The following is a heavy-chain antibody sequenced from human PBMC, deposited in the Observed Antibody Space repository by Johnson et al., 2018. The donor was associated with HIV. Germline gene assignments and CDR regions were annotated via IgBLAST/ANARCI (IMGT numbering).Heavy chain of an antibody. CDR1: ALSVSTNY. D-gene: IGHD2-15*01. Sequence: VQLVESGGGVVQPGRSLRLSCAASALSVSTNYISWVRQAPGKGLEWISVIYIGGNTYYADSVRGRFTISRDNSKNTLYLQMNSLRAEDTAVYYCARDDGGGGDAFDIWGQGTMVTVSS. CDR2: IYIGGNT. CDR3: ARDDGGGGDAFDI. V-gene: IGHV3-66*02. J-gene: IGHJ3*02.